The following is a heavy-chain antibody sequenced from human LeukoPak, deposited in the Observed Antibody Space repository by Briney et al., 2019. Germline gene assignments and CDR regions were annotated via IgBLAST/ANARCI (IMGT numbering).Heavy chain of an antibody. D-gene: IGHD6-6*01. CDR3: AAHPSSAY. Sequence: GFLRLLFSGLWFFVRWHYQGLVRQTSRKGLECVSLIYSGGNTYYADSVKGRFTISRDHSKNTLYLQMNTLRAEDTAVYYCAAHPSSAYWGRGTLVTVSS. J-gene: IGHJ4*02. CDR1: WFFVRWHY. CDR2: IYSGGNT. V-gene: IGHV3-53*01.